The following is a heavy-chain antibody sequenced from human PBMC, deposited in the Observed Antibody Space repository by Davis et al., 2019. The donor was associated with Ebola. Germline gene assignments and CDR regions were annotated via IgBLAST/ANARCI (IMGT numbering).Heavy chain of an antibody. CDR3: ARGGRSAWYEYYFDY. CDR2: ISSSSSTI. CDR1: GFTFSSYS. D-gene: IGHD6-19*01. V-gene: IGHV3-48*01. J-gene: IGHJ4*02. Sequence: GGSLRLSCAASGFTFSSYSMDWVRQAPGKGLEWVSYISSSSSTIYYADSVKGRFTISRDNAKNSLYLQMNSLRAEDTAVYYCARGGRSAWYEYYFDYWGQGTLVTVSS.